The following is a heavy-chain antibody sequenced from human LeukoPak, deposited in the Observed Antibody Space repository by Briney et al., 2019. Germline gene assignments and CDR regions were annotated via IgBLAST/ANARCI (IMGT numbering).Heavy chain of an antibody. J-gene: IGHJ3*02. D-gene: IGHD3-22*01. CDR2: IKKDGSPN. V-gene: IGHV3-7*01. CDR3: ARDVVFYYFDSSGYFGAFDI. Sequence: GGSLRLSCAASGFTFSSYWMSWVRQAPGKGLEWVANIKKDGSPNYYVDSVKGRFTISKDNAKNSLYLQMNSLRAEDTAVYYCARDVVFYYFDSSGYFGAFDIWGQGTMVTVSS. CDR1: GFTFSSYW.